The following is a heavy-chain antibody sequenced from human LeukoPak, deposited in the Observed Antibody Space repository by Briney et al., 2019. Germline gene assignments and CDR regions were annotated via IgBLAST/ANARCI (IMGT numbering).Heavy chain of an antibody. CDR2: DGRDT. Sequence: DGRDTNYADSVKGRFTISRDNAKNTVYLQMNSLRAEDTAVYYCAREVRDDYGDYYFDYWGQGTLVTVSS. CDR3: AREVRDDYGDYYFDY. V-gene: IGHV3-74*01. D-gene: IGHD4-17*01. J-gene: IGHJ4*02.